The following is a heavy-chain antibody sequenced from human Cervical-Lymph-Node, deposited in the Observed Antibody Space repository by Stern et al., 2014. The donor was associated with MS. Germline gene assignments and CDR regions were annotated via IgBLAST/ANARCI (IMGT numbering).Heavy chain of an antibody. D-gene: IGHD4-23*01. Sequence: QVQLVQSGAEMKTPGYSVRISCKASGGTFTSYAINWVRQAPGQGPEWMGVITPMFGTINYAQYFQCRVTISVDESSVTAYMELTGLTSEDTAVFYCARDGRGNFFYFDLWGRGTLVTFSS. V-gene: IGHV1-69*01. CDR3: ARDGRGNFFYFDL. J-gene: IGHJ2*01. CDR1: GGTFTSYA. CDR2: ITPMFGTI.